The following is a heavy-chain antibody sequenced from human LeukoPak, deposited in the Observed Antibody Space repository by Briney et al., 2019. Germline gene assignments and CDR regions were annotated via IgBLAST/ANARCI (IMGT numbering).Heavy chain of an antibody. Sequence: SETLSLTCTVSGGSISSYYWSWIRQPPGKGLEWIGYIYYSGSTNYNPSLKSRVTMSVDTSKNQFSLKLSSVTAADTAVYYCARDRFRWFDPWGQGTLVTVSS. D-gene: IGHD3-3*01. CDR1: GGSISSYY. J-gene: IGHJ5*02. CDR3: ARDRFRWFDP. V-gene: IGHV4-59*12. CDR2: IYYSGST.